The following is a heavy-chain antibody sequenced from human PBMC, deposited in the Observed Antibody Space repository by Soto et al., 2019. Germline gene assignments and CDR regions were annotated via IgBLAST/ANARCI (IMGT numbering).Heavy chain of an antibody. CDR3: ARDTVATIHHTMYNSFEP. V-gene: IGHV3-21*01. J-gene: IGHJ5*02. D-gene: IGHD5-12*01. CDR2: ISSSSSYI. CDR1: GFTFSSYS. Sequence: GGSLRLSCAASGFTFSSYSMNWVRQAPGKGLEWVSSISSSSSYIYYADSVKGRFTISRDNAKNSLYLQMNSLRAEDTAVYYCARDTVATIHHTMYNSFEPWGQGTLVTVSS.